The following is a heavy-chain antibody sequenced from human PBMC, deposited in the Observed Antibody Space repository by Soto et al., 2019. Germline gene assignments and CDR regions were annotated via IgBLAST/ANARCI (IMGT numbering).Heavy chain of an antibody. Sequence: QVQLVESGGGVVQPGRSLRLSCAASGFTFSSYAMHWVRQAPGKGLEWVAVISYDGSNKYYADSVKGRFTISRDNSKNTLYLQMNCLRAEDTAVYYCARGAAAAHLDYSGQGTLVTVSS. V-gene: IGHV3-30-3*01. J-gene: IGHJ4*02. CDR1: GFTFSSYA. CDR2: ISYDGSNK. D-gene: IGHD6-13*01. CDR3: ARGAAAAHLDY.